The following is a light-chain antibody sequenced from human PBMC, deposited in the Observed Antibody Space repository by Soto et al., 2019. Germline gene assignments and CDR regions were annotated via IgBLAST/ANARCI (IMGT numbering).Light chain of an antibody. Sequence: SYDLTQPPSVSVSPGQTARITCSGDELSKQYSFWYQQKPGQAPVLVIYKDTERASGIPERFSGSSSGTTVTLTISGVRAEDEATYYCQSSDDTGDYYLFGTGTKVTVL. CDR1: ELSKQY. CDR2: KDT. J-gene: IGLJ1*01. CDR3: QSSDDTGDYYL. V-gene: IGLV3-25*02.